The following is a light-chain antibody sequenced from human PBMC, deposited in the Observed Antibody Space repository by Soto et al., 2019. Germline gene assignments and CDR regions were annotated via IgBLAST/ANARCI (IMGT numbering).Light chain of an antibody. CDR1: QTVSDMY. CDR2: AS. CDR3: QHYGTSAL. V-gene: IGKV3-20*01. Sequence: EIVLTQSPGTLSLSPGERATLSCRASQTVSDMYLAWYQQKPGQAPRLLIYASNRATGIPDRFSGSGSGTDFPLTIGRLEPEDFAVYYCQHYGTSALFGPGTKVDIK. J-gene: IGKJ3*01.